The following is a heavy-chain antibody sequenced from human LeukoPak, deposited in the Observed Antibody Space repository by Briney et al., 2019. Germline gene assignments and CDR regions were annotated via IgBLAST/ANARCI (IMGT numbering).Heavy chain of an antibody. CDR2: IFPSGSA. Sequence: SETLSLTCTVSGGSISSSSYYWGWIRQPPGKGLEWIGYIFPSGSAFYNPSLESRVTISLDTSENQFSLRLSSVTAADTAVYYCARRNHYFYYMDVWGKGTTVTVSS. V-gene: IGHV4-39*07. CDR3: ARRNHYFYYMDV. J-gene: IGHJ6*03. CDR1: GGSISSSSYY.